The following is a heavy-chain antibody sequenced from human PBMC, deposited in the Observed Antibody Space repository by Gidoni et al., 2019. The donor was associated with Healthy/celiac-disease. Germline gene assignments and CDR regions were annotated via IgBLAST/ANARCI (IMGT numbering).Heavy chain of an antibody. CDR2: IYYSGST. Sequence: QVQLQESGPGLVKPSETLSLTCTVSGGSISSYYWSWIRQPPGKGLEWIGYIYYSGSTNYNPSLKSRVTISVDTSKNQFSLKLSSVTAADTAVYYCARSPLGGNYYYYGMDVWGQGTTVTVSS. CDR1: GGSISSYY. V-gene: IGHV4-59*01. CDR3: ARSPLGGNYYYYGMDV. J-gene: IGHJ6*02. D-gene: IGHD3-10*01.